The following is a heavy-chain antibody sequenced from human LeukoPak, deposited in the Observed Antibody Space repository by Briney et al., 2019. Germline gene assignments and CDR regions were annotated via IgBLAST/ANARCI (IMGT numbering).Heavy chain of an antibody. CDR2: ISSSSSYI. V-gene: IGHV3-21*01. D-gene: IGHD3-3*01. CDR3: ARPRYYDFWSGYGSDAFDS. J-gene: IGHJ3*02. CDR1: GFTFSSYS. Sequence: PGGSLRLSCAASGFTFSSYSMNWVRQAPGKGLEWVSSISSSSSYIYYADSVKGRFTISRDNAKNSLYLQMNSLRAEDTAVYYCARPRYYDFWSGYGSDAFDSWGQGTMVTVSS.